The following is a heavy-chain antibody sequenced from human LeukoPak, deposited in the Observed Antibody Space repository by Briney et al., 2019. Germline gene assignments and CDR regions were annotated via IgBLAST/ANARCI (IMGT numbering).Heavy chain of an antibody. D-gene: IGHD4-23*01. CDR2: INHSGST. V-gene: IGHV4-34*01. CDR3: ARGDGGSPYDY. CDR1: GGSFSGYY. Sequence: SETLSLTCAVYGGSFSGYYWSWIRQPPGKGLEWIGEINHSGSTNYNPSLKSRVTISVDTSKNQFSLKLGSVTAADTAVYYCARGDGGSPYDYWGQGTLVTVSS. J-gene: IGHJ4*02.